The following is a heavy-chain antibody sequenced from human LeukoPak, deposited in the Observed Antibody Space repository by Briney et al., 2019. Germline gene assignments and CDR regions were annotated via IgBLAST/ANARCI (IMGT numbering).Heavy chain of an antibody. CDR3: AGDHDYADYDWFDP. D-gene: IGHD4-17*01. J-gene: IGHJ5*02. CDR1: GYTFTSYF. CDR2: INPSGGST. V-gene: IGHV1-46*01. Sequence: ASVKVSCKASGYTFTSYFMHWVRQAPGQRLEGMGIINPSGGSTSYAQKFQGRVTMTRDTSTSTVYMELSSLRSEDTAVYYSAGDHDYADYDWFDPWGQGTLVTVSS.